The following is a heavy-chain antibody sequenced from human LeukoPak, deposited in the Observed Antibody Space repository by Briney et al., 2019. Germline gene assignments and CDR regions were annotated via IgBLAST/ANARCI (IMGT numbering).Heavy chain of an antibody. V-gene: IGHV4-30-4*01. J-gene: IGHJ6*02. Sequence: PSETLSLTCTVSGGSISSGDYYWSWIRQPPGKGLEWIGYIYYSGSTYHNPSLKSRVTISVDTSKNQFSLKLSSVTAADTAVYYCARDYPEAEEYSSGYKGLDVWGQGTTVTVSS. CDR1: GGSISSGDYY. D-gene: IGHD3-22*01. CDR3: ARDYPEAEEYSSGYKGLDV. CDR2: IYYSGST.